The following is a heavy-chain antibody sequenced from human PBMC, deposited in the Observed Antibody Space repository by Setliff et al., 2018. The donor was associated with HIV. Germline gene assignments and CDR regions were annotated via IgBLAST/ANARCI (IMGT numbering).Heavy chain of an antibody. D-gene: IGHD2-21*01. V-gene: IGHV1-3*01. Sequence: ASVKVSCKTSGFTFSNYAIHWVRQAPGQGLEWMGWINAGNGDTRYSPKFQGRVTFTRDSSASTVYMEMSSLGSEDTAMLYCARGDFDFWGQGTLVTVSS. CDR1: GFTFSNYA. CDR3: ARGDFDF. J-gene: IGHJ4*02. CDR2: INAGNGDT.